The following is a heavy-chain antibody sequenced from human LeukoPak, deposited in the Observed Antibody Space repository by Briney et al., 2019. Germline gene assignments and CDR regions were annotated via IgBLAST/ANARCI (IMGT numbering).Heavy chain of an antibody. V-gene: IGHV3-30*04. Sequence: GGSLRLSCAASGFTFSDYALHWVCQAPGKGLEWLTSISYDANTKYYADSVKGRFTISRDNSKNTVYLQMNSLGVEDTALYYCARDAFEQWLVPPAFDIWGQGTMVTVSS. D-gene: IGHD6-19*01. CDR3: ARDAFEQWLVPPAFDI. CDR2: ISYDANTK. J-gene: IGHJ3*02. CDR1: GFTFSDYA.